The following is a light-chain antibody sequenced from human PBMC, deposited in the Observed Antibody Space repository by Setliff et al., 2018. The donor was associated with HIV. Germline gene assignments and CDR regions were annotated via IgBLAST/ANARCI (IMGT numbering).Light chain of an antibody. CDR1: SSDVGGYSY. J-gene: IGLJ1*01. V-gene: IGLV2-14*01. CDR2: EVR. CDR3: SSYAITNTLP. Sequence: QSVLTQPASVSGSPGQSITISCTGTSSDVGGYSYVSWYQQHPGKAPKLIIYEVRNRPSGVSNRFSGSKSGNPASLTISGLQTDDEADYYCSSYAITNTLPFGTGTKVTVL.